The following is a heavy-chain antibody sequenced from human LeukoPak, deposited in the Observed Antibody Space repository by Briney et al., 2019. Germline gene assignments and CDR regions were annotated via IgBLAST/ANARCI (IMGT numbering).Heavy chain of an antibody. CDR1: EYTFTSYF. J-gene: IGHJ4*02. CDR3: ARTAGRTFDY. V-gene: IGHV1-46*01. CDR2: INPSGGST. D-gene: IGHD6-6*01. Sequence: ASVKVSCKASEYTFTSYFMHWVRQAPGQGLEWMGIINPSGGSTSYAQRFQGRVTMTRDTSTSTVYMELSSLRSEDTAVYYCARTAGRTFDYWAREPWSPSPQ.